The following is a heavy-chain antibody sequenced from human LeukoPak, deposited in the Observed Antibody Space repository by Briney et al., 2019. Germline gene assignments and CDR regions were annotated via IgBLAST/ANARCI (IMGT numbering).Heavy chain of an antibody. V-gene: IGHV3-66*02. CDR2: IYSDGVT. Sequence: GGPLRLPWAASGFSVNPEAMSWVGEAPGKGLAWVQLIYSDGVTQYADSVKGRFTISRDDSKNTLYLQMNSLRDEDTAVYFCARDRAEGKTWVEFDPWGQGTLVTVSS. CDR1: GFSVNPEA. J-gene: IGHJ5*02. CDR3: ARDRAEGKTWVEFDP.